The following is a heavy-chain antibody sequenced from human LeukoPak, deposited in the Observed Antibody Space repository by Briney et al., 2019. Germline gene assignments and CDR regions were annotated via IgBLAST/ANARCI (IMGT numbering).Heavy chain of an antibody. V-gene: IGHV3-23*01. CDR3: AKCRAGSDADCYGFDY. CDR1: GFTFSDYA. CDR2: ISTSGSRT. Sequence: AGGSLRLPCAASGFTFSDYAMTWLRQAPGKGLEWVATISTSGSRTYSIDSVKGRFAFSRDNSKNTLFLEMNSLRAEDTAIYYCAKCRAGSDADCYGFDYLGQGTLVTVSS. J-gene: IGHJ4*02. D-gene: IGHD2-21*02.